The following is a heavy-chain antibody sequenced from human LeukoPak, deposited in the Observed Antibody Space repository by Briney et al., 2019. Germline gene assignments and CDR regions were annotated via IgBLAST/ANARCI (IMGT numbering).Heavy chain of an antibody. CDR3: AKDGWDYRIYNFDY. J-gene: IGHJ4*02. Sequence: GGSLRLSCAASGFTFSSYEMNWVRQAPGKGLEWVAVISYDGSNKYYADSVKGRFTISRDNSKNTLYLQMNSLRAEDTAVYYCAKDGWDYRIYNFDYWGQGTLVTVSS. V-gene: IGHV3-30*18. CDR2: ISYDGSNK. D-gene: IGHD1-7*01. CDR1: GFTFSSYE.